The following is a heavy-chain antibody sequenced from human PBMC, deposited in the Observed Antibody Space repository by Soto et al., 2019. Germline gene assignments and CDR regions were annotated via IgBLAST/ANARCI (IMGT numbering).Heavy chain of an antibody. CDR3: AGPWLAGYGAFDP. J-gene: IGHJ5*02. D-gene: IGHD6-19*01. CDR2: IHSYGST. V-gene: IGHV4-4*02. Sequence: QVQLQESGPGLVKPSGTLSLTCAVSGGSVSSDRWWTWVRQAPGKGLEWIGEIHSYGSTNYNPSLKSRVTIFVDKFKNQFSVTLTSVTAADTAVYFCAGPWLAGYGAFDPWGQGTLVTVSS. CDR1: GGSVSSDRW.